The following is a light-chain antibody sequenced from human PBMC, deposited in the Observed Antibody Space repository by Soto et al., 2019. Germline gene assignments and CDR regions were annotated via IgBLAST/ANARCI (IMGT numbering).Light chain of an antibody. V-gene: IGKV3-20*01. CDR2: GAS. Sequence: EFVLTQSPATLSVSPVERATLSGMASQSVSNNYLAWYQQKPGQAPRLLIYGASNRATGIPDRFSGSGSGTDFTLTISRLEPEDFAVYYCQQYGSSGTFGQGTKVDIK. J-gene: IGKJ1*01. CDR3: QQYGSSGT. CDR1: QSVSNNY.